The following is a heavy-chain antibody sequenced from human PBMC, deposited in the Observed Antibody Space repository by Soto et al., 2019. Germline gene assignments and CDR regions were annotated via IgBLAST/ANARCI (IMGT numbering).Heavy chain of an antibody. Sequence: GESLKISCKGSGYSFTSYWIGWVRQMPGKGLEWMGIIYPGDSDTRYSPSFQGQVTISADKSISTAYLQWSSLKASDTAMYYCARSGVVAATGNYYYYYGMDVWGQGTTVTVSS. CDR3: ARSGVVAATGNYYYYYGMDV. CDR2: IYPGDSDT. D-gene: IGHD2-15*01. V-gene: IGHV5-51*01. CDR1: GYSFTSYW. J-gene: IGHJ6*02.